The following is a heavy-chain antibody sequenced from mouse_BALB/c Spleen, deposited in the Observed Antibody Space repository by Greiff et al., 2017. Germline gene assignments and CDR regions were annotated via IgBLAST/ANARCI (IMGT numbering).Heavy chain of an antibody. CDR3: NAFTYGMAWFAY. Sequence: VQLQQSGAELVRSGASVKLSCTASGFNIKDYYMHWVKQRPEQGLEWIGWIDPENGDTEYAPKFQGKATMTADTSSNTAYLQLSSLTSEDTAVYYCNAFTYGMAWFAYWGQGTLVTVSA. J-gene: IGHJ3*01. V-gene: IGHV14-4*02. CDR1: GFNIKDYY. CDR2: IDPENGDT. D-gene: IGHD1-1*01.